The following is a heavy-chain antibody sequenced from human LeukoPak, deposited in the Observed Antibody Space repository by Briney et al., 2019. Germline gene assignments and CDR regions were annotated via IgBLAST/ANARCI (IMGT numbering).Heavy chain of an antibody. CDR2: IFYSGST. V-gene: IGHV4-39*07. CDR1: GGSISTSNYY. D-gene: IGHD1-26*01. Sequence: SETLSLTCTVSGGSISTSNYYWGWIRQPPGKGLEWIGNIFYSGSTYYSPSLKSRVTMSVDTSKNQFSLKLSSVTAADTAVYYCARGQGGATTIYAFDIWGQGTMVTVSS. J-gene: IGHJ3*02. CDR3: ARGQGGATTIYAFDI.